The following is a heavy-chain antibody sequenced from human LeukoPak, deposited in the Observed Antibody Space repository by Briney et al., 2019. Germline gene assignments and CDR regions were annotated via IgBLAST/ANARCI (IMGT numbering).Heavy chain of an antibody. J-gene: IGHJ4*02. D-gene: IGHD1-26*01. CDR1: GXPFSSYA. Sequence: GGSLRLSCAASGXPFSSYAMSWVRQAPGKGLEWVSAVSGSGGSTYYADSVKGRFTISRDNSKNTLYLQMNSLRAEDMAVYYCAKSKTGGSYYGFDYWGQGTLVTVSS. V-gene: IGHV3-23*01. CDR3: AKSKTGGSYYGFDY. CDR2: VSGSGGST.